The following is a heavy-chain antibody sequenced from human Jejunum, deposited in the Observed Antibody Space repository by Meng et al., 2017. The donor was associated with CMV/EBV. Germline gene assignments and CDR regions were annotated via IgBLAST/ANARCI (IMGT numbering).Heavy chain of an antibody. D-gene: IGHD1-14*01. Sequence: GFTFSSSYMYWVRQVPGKGLVWVSRVIPDGSGTGYADAVKGRFTISRDNAKNTLYLQMNSLRVEDTAVYYCARGARADNPVWLDPWGQGTQVTVSS. CDR2: VIPDGSGT. CDR3: ARGARADNPVWLDP. J-gene: IGHJ5*02. CDR1: GFTFSSSY. V-gene: IGHV3-74*01.